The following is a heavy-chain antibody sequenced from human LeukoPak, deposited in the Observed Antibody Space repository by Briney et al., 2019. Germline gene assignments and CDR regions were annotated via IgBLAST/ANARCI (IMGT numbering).Heavy chain of an antibody. CDR1: GFTFSSYA. D-gene: IGHD6-13*01. CDR2: ISGSGGST. CDR3: AKSLIAAAGPFDY. V-gene: IGHV3-23*01. J-gene: IGHJ4*02. Sequence: GGSLRLSCAASGFTFSSYAMSWVRQAPGTGLEWISAISGSGGSTYYADSVKGRFTISRDNSKNTLYLQMNSLRAEDTAVYYCAKSLIAAAGPFDYWGQGTLVTVSS.